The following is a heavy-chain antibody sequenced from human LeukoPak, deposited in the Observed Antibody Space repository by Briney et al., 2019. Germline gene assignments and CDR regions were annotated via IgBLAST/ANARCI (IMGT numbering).Heavy chain of an antibody. CDR1: GFTFSSYR. D-gene: IGHD6-19*01. CDR2: IKDDGTQE. Sequence: GGSLRLSCAASGFTFSSYRMTWVRQAPGKGLERVAQIKDDGTQEFYFDSLRGRSTISRDNSKNTLYLQVNSLRAEDTAVYYCAKGGGWSPAVLFDYWGQGTLVTVSS. J-gene: IGHJ4*02. CDR3: AKGGGWSPAVLFDY. V-gene: IGHV3-7*03.